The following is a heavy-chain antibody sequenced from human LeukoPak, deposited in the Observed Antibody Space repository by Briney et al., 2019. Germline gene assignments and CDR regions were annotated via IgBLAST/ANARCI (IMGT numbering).Heavy chain of an antibody. V-gene: IGHV5-51*01. CDR3: ARLEGVAAADGALDY. J-gene: IGHJ4*02. CDR1: GYSFTSYW. D-gene: IGHD6-13*01. Sequence: GESLKISCKGSGYSFTSYWIGWVRQMPGKGLEWMGNIYPGDSDTRYSPSFQGQVTISADKSISTAYLQWSSLKASDTAMYYCARLEGVAAADGALDYWGQGTLVTVSS. CDR2: IYPGDSDT.